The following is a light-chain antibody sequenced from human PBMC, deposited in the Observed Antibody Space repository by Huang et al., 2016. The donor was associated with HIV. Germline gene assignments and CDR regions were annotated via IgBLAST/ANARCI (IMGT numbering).Light chain of an antibody. V-gene: IGKV1-39*01. CDR2: AAS. Sequence: DIQMTQSPFSLSASVGDRVTITCRASQSIDTSLNWYQQKPGKAPKLLIYAASILQSGVPSRFRGSGSGTDFALTISSLQPEDFATFYCQQSYSTPLTFGGGTKVEIK. J-gene: IGKJ4*01. CDR1: QSIDTS. CDR3: QQSYSTPLT.